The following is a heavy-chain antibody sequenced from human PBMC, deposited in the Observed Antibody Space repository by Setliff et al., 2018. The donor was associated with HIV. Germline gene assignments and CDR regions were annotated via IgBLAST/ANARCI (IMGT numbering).Heavy chain of an antibody. CDR2: IIPIFGST. V-gene: IGHV1-69*13. J-gene: IGHJ2*01. CDR3: ARDDHYYDSGSFYSDWYFDL. CDR1: GGTFSNYA. Sequence: VASVKVSCKASGGTFSNYAISWVRQAPGQGLEWMGGIIPIFGSTKYAQKFQDRVTITADESTYTADMELSSLRSDDTAVYYCARDDHYYDSGSFYSDWYFDLWGRGTLVTVSS. D-gene: IGHD3-10*01.